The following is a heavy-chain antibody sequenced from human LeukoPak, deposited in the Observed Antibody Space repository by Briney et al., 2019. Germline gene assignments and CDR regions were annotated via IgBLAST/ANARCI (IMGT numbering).Heavy chain of an antibody. CDR3: AKADIVVVPAAQDLYYYGMDV. CDR1: GFTFSSYA. J-gene: IGHJ6*02. D-gene: IGHD2-2*01. CDR2: ISGSGGST. V-gene: IGHV3-23*01. Sequence: GGSLRLSCAASGFTFSSYAMSWVRQAPGKGLEWVSAISGSGGSTYYADSVKGRFTIPRDNSKNTLYLQMNSLRAEDTAVYYCAKADIVVVPAAQDLYYYGMDVWGQGTTVTVSS.